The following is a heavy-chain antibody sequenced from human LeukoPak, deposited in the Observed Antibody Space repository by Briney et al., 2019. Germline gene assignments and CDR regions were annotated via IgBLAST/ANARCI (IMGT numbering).Heavy chain of an antibody. CDR1: GYTLTELS. D-gene: IGHD3-22*01. CDR3: ATGGSGYYEPPDY. Sequence: GASVKVSCKVSGYTLTELSMHWVRQAPGKGLEWMGGFDPEDGETIYAQKIQGRVTMTEDTSTDTAYMELSSLRSEDTAVYYCATGGSGYYEPPDYWGQGTLVTVSS. V-gene: IGHV1-24*01. CDR2: FDPEDGET. J-gene: IGHJ4*02.